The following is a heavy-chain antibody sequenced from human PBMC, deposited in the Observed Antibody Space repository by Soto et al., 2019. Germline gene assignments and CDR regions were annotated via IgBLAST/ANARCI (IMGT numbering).Heavy chain of an antibody. V-gene: IGHV5-51*01. CDR3: VRHSSRGSYYVRRASLPFSY. D-gene: IGHD3-10*01. Sequence: GESLKISCKGSGYIFTIYCIAWVRQMPGKGLEWMGIIYPGDSDTRYSPSFQGQVTISADKSISTAYLQWSSLEASDTAMYYCVRHSSRGSYYVRRASLPFSYWGQGSRVTVSS. J-gene: IGHJ4*02. CDR1: GYIFTIYC. CDR2: IYPGDSDT.